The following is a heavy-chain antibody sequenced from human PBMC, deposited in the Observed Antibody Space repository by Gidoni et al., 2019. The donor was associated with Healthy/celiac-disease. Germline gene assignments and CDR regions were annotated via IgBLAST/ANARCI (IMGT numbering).Heavy chain of an antibody. Sequence: QVQLQQWGAGLLKPSETLSLTCAVYGGSFSGYYWSWIRQPPGKGLEWIGEINHSGSTNYNPSLKSRVTISVDTSKNQFSLKLSSVTAADTAVYYCATRVVEPRAFDYWGQGTLVTVSS. V-gene: IGHV4-34*01. D-gene: IGHD2-15*01. CDR2: INHSGST. J-gene: IGHJ4*02. CDR3: ATRVVEPRAFDY. CDR1: GGSFSGYY.